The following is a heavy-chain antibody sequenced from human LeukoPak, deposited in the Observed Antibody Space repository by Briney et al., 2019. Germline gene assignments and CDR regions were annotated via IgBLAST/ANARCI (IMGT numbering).Heavy chain of an antibody. CDR1: GYTFSNYY. V-gene: IGHV1-46*01. CDR2: INPSDDDI. J-gene: IGHJ4*02. CDR3: ARTLLTGFYMPPGY. Sequence: GASVKVSCKASGYTFSNYYIHWVRQAPGQGLEWMGKINPSDDDITCAQKFQDRVTMTSDTSTSAVYMELSSLRSEDTAVYYCARTLLTGFYMPPGYWGQGSLVTVSS. D-gene: IGHD3-9*01.